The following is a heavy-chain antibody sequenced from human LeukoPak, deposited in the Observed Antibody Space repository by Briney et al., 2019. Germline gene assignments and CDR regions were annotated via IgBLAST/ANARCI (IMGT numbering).Heavy chain of an antibody. CDR2: IRHDGSKK. CDR1: GFTFSNYG. J-gene: IGHJ3*02. Sequence: GGSLRLSCAASGFTFSNYGMNWVRQAPGRGLEWVAVIRHDGSKKYYADSVKGRFTISRDNSKNILYLQMSSLRADDTALYYCARDAPGGYSSHRYAFDIWGQGTMVTVSS. D-gene: IGHD6-13*01. V-gene: IGHV3-33*08. CDR3: ARDAPGGYSSHRYAFDI.